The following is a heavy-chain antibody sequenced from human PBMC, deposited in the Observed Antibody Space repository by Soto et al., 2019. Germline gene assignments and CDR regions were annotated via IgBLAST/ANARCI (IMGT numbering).Heavy chain of an antibody. CDR2: IYPGDSDP. J-gene: IGHJ4*02. V-gene: IGHV5-51*01. CDR3: ATRGNSHAYFDF. D-gene: IGHD5-18*01. Sequence: PGESLKISCKGSGYTFTSYWIAWVRQMPGKGLEWMGLIYPGDSDPRYSPSFQGQVTISADKFISTAYLQWSSLKASDTAMYYCATRGNSHAYFDFWGQGTLVTVSS. CDR1: GYTFTSYW.